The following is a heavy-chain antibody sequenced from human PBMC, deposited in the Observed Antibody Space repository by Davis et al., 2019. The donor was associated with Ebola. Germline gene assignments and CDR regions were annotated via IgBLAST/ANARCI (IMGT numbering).Heavy chain of an antibody. D-gene: IGHD5-12*01. CDR1: GFTFSSYA. CDR3: ARDSGYERPVDY. CDR2: INSDGSST. V-gene: IGHV3-74*01. Sequence: HTGGSLRLSCAASGFTFSSYAMSWVRQAPGKGLVWVSRINSDGSSTSYADSVKGRFTISRDNAKNSLYLQMNSLRAEDTAVYYCARDSGYERPVDYWGQGTLVTVSS. J-gene: IGHJ4*02.